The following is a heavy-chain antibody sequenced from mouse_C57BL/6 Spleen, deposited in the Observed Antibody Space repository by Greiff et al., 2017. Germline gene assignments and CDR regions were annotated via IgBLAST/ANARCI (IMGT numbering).Heavy chain of an antibody. Sequence: QVQLQQPGAELVRPGSSVKLSCKASGYTFTSYWMDWVKQRPGQGLEWIGNIYPSDSETHYNQKFKDKATLTVDKSSSTAYMQLSSLTSEDSAVYSCARSGYYVYYAMDYWGQGTSVTVSS. V-gene: IGHV1-61*01. CDR2: IYPSDSET. D-gene: IGHD2-3*01. CDR1: GYTFTSYW. CDR3: ARSGYYVYYAMDY. J-gene: IGHJ4*01.